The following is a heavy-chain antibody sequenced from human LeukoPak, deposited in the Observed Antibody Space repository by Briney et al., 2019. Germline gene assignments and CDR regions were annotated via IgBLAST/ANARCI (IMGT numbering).Heavy chain of an antibody. D-gene: IGHD2-2*01. CDR2: MNPNSANT. V-gene: IGHV1-8*03. Sequence: ASVKVSCKTSGYTFSTYDINWLRQAAGQGREWMRWMNPNSANTGFAQKFQGRAAITRDTSTATAYLELSSLTSEDTAVYYCARGIRYQLLSDYWGQRTLVTVSS. CDR3: ARGIRYQLLSDY. CDR1: GYTFSTYD. J-gene: IGHJ4*02.